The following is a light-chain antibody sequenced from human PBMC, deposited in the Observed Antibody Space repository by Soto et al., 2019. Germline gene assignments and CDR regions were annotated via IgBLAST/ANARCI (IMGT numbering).Light chain of an antibody. CDR2: KAS. Sequence: DIQMTQSPSTLSASVGDRVTITCRASQSISSWLAWYQQKPGKAPNLLIYKASTLESGVPSRFSGSGSGTEFSLTISSLQPDDFATYYCQQYSSFSRTFGPGTKVDIK. J-gene: IGKJ3*01. CDR1: QSISSW. V-gene: IGKV1-5*03. CDR3: QQYSSFSRT.